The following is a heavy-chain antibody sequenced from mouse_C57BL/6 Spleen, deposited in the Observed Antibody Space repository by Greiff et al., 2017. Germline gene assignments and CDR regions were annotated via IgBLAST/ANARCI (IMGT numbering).Heavy chain of an antibody. Sequence: QVLLQQPGAELVKPGDSVKLSCKASGYTFTSYWMYWVMQRPGKGLEWIGMIHPNSGSTNYNETFKSKATLTVDNSSSTAYMQLSSLTSEDSAVYDCARRDSGLFDYWGQGTTLTVSS. V-gene: IGHV1-64*01. CDR3: ARRDSGLFDY. J-gene: IGHJ2*01. CDR2: IHPNSGST. CDR1: GYTFTSYW. D-gene: IGHD3-2*02.